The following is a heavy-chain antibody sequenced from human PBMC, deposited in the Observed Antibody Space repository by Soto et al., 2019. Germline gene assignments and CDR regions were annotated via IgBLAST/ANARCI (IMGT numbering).Heavy chain of an antibody. V-gene: IGHV1-69*08. J-gene: IGHJ6*02. CDR2: IIPILGIA. CDR1: GGTFSSYT. Sequence: QVQLVQSGAEVKKPGSSVKVSCKASGGTFSSYTISWVRQAPGQGLEWMGRIIPILGIANYARKFQGRVTIAADKSTSTAYMELSSLRSEDTAVYYCARDFGGSGDYYYCYGMDVWGQGTTVTVSS. CDR3: ARDFGGSGDYYYCYGMDV. D-gene: IGHD3-10*01.